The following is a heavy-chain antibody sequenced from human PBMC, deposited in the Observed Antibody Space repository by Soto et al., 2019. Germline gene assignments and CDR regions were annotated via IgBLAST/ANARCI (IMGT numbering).Heavy chain of an antibody. Sequence: GASVNVSCKSSGGTLNNYSMNWVRQAPGQGLEWMGGILPVSAPPDYAQKFQGRVSITADHSTSTVYVELSRLKSDDTAVYFCAADSNYDVSNSFWGQGTLVTVSS. CDR2: ILPVSAPP. V-gene: IGHV1-69*13. J-gene: IGHJ4*02. D-gene: IGHD3-3*01. CDR3: AADSNYDVSNSF. CDR1: GGTLNNYS.